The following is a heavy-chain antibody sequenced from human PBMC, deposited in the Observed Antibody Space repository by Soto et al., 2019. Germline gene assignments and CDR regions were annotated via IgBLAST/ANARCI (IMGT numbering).Heavy chain of an antibody. Sequence: PGGSLRLSCATSGFTFSSYAMSWVRQAPGKGLEWVSAISGSGGSTYYADSVKGRFTISRDNSKNTLYLQMNSLRAEDTAVYYCAKASRQLWSYFDYWGQGTLVTVSS. V-gene: IGHV3-23*01. D-gene: IGHD5-18*01. CDR3: AKASRQLWSYFDY. J-gene: IGHJ4*02. CDR1: GFTFSSYA. CDR2: ISGSGGST.